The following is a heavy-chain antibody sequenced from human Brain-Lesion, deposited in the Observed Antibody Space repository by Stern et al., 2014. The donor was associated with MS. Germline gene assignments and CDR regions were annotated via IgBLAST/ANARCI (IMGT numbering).Heavy chain of an antibody. V-gene: IGHV4-39*02. CDR2: IFYTGST. CDR1: GGSIGRSSYY. Sequence: VQLQESGPGLVKPSETLSLTCTVSGGSIGRSSYYWGWIRQPPGKGLEWICNIFYTGSTFYDPSLKSRVTISVDTSNHHFSLSLNSVTAADTAVYYCARGAGVFDSWGQGTLVTVSP. CDR3: ARGAGVFDS. J-gene: IGHJ4*02. D-gene: IGHD6-19*01.